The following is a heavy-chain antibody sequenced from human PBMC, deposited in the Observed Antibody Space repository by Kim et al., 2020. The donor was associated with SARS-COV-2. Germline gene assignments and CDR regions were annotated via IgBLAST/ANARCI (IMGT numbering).Heavy chain of an antibody. Sequence: GGSLRLSCAASGFTFSSYAMSWVRQAPGKGLEWVSTISGSGGSTYYADSVKGRFTISRDNSKNTLYLQMNSLRVEDTAVYYCAKGAYSYFTARQFDSWGQGTLVTVSS. V-gene: IGHV3-23*01. CDR1: GFTFSSYA. J-gene: IGHJ4*02. CDR2: ISGSGGST. CDR3: AKGAYSYFTARQFDS. D-gene: IGHD5-18*01.